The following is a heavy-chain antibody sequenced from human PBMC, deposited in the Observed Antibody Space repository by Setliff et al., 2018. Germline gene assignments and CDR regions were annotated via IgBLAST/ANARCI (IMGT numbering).Heavy chain of an antibody. CDR1: GGSITSGRYY. J-gene: IGHJ4*02. Sequence: SETLSLTCTVSGGSITSGRYYWGWIRQPPGQGLGWIASIHYSENTYYNPSLKTRVTISVDTSKNQFSLKLSFVTAADTAVYYCARLPSSGSYYGGSIFYFDDWGPGILVTVSS. V-gene: IGHV4-39*01. CDR3: ARLPSSGSYYGGSIFYFDD. CDR2: IHYSENT. D-gene: IGHD1-26*01.